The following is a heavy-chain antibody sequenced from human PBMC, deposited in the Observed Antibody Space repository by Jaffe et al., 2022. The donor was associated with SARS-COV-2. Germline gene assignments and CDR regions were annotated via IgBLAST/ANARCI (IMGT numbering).Heavy chain of an antibody. J-gene: IGHJ4*02. Sequence: QVQLVESGGGVVQPGRSLRLSCAASGFTFSSYGIHWVRQAPGKGLEWVALISYDGSISYYADSVKGRFTISRDNSKSTLYLQMNSLRAEDTAVYYCAKERPITVFGVVMTYYFDYWGQGTLVTVSS. CDR1: GFTFSSYG. D-gene: IGHD3-3*01. V-gene: IGHV3-30*18. CDR2: ISYDGSIS. CDR3: AKERPITVFGVVMTYYFDY.